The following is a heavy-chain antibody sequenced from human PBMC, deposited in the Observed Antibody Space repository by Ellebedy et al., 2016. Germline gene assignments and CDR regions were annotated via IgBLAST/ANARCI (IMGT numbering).Heavy chain of an antibody. V-gene: IGHV4-59*01. Sequence: SETLSLTCAVYGGSFSGYYWSWTRQPPGKGLEWIGLIYSSGSTKYNPSLKSRVTISLDTSKNQFSLNLSSVTAADTAVYYCAREFSYWGQGTLVTVSS. D-gene: IGHD6-6*01. CDR1: GGSFSGYY. J-gene: IGHJ4*02. CDR2: IYSSGST. CDR3: AREFSY.